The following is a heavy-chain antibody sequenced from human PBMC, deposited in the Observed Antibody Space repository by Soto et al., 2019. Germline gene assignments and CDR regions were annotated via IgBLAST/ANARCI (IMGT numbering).Heavy chain of an antibody. Sequence: RRLSCAASGFTFSSYAMSWVRQAPGKGLEWVSAISGSGGSTYYADSVKGRFTISRDNSKNTLYLQMNSLRAEDTAVYYCAKAFAYRSSYYYYYYGMDVWGQGTMVTVSS. D-gene: IGHD6-6*01. CDR1: GFTFSSYA. V-gene: IGHV3-23*01. CDR2: ISGSGGST. CDR3: AKAFAYRSSYYYYYYGMDV. J-gene: IGHJ6*02.